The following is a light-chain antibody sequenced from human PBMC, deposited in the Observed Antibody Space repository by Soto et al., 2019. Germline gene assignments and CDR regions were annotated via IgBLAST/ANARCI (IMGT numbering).Light chain of an antibody. CDR1: QSVSSRH. V-gene: IGKV3-20*01. Sequence: EIVLTQSPGTLSLSPGERATLSCRSSQSVSSRHLAWYQQKPGQAPSLLISGASSRATDIPDRFSGSGSGTDFTLIISGLEPEDFAVYYCQQYGSSPPLTFGGGSKVEIK. CDR2: GAS. CDR3: QQYGSSPPLT. J-gene: IGKJ4*01.